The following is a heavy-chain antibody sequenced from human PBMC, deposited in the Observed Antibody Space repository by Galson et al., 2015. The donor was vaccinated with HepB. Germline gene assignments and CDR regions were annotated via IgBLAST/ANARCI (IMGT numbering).Heavy chain of an antibody. J-gene: IGHJ6*02. CDR1: GFTFSSYS. Sequence: SLRLSCAASGFTFSSYSMNWVRQAPGKGLEWVSSISSSSSYIYYADSVKGRFTISRDNAKNSLYLQMNSLRAEDTAVYYCARDVEWIQLSYYYYYGMDVSGQGTTVPVSS. D-gene: IGHD5-18*01. CDR2: ISSSSSYI. CDR3: ARDVEWIQLSYYYYYGMDV. V-gene: IGHV3-21*01.